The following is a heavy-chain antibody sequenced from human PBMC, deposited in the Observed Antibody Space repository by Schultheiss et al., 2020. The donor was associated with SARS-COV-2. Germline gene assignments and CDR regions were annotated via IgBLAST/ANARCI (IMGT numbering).Heavy chain of an antibody. D-gene: IGHD3-22*01. J-gene: IGHJ4*02. CDR1: GGSFSGYY. Sequence: SQTLSLTCAVYGGSFSGYYWSWIRQPPGKGLEWIGEINHSGGTTYNPSLKSRVTILVDTSKNHLSLNLTSVTAADTAVYFCARSASEDSSGYFDYWGQGTLVTVSS. CDR2: INHSGGT. CDR3: ARSASEDSSGYFDY. V-gene: IGHV4-34*01.